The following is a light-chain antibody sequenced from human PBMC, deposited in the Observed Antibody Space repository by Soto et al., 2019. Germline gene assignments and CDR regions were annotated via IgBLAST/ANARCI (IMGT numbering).Light chain of an antibody. V-gene: IGKV1-6*01. CDR2: DAS. Sequence: AIQMTQSPSSMSVSVGDRATITCRASQDIGNEVGWYQQKPGKAPKLLISDASTLESGVPARFSGRGSGTNFILTISSLQPEDFATYYCLPDYNYPRTFGHGTQV. CDR1: QDIGNE. CDR3: LPDYNYPRT. J-gene: IGKJ1*01.